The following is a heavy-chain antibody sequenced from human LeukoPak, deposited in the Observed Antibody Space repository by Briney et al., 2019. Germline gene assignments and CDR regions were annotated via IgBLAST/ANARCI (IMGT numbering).Heavy chain of an antibody. CDR1: GGSFSGYY. Sequence: SETLSLTCAVYGGSFSGYYWSWIRQPPGKGLEWIGEINHSGSTNYNPSLKSRVTISVGTSKNQFSLKLSSVTAADTAVYYCARVCFGVWLGAFDIWGQGTMVTVSS. V-gene: IGHV4-34*01. CDR3: ARVCFGVWLGAFDI. CDR2: INHSGST. J-gene: IGHJ3*02. D-gene: IGHD3-10*01.